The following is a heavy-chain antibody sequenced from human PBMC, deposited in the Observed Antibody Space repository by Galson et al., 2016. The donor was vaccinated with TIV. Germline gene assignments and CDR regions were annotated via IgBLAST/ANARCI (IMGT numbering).Heavy chain of an antibody. CDR2: IYWDDEK. CDR3: AHSHFSGGYFGCSFDI. J-gene: IGHJ3*02. D-gene: IGHD1-26*01. CDR1: GFSATTGGVS. V-gene: IGHV2-5*05. Sequence: PALVKPTQTLTLTCTFSGFSATTGGVSVGWIRQPPGGALEWLATIYWDDEKRYDPPLEARLTVTRGRDENQVLLTMTNMAPVDTATYCCAHSHFSGGYFGCSFDIWGLGTTVTFSS.